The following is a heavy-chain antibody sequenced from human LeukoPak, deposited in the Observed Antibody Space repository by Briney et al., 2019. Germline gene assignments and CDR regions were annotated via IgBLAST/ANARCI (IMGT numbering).Heavy chain of an antibody. V-gene: IGHV3-21*01. CDR2: ISSSSSYI. CDR3: ARGAGVAAAPHLFDP. D-gene: IGHD6-13*01. J-gene: IGHJ5*02. CDR1: GFTFSSYS. Sequence: PGGSLRLSCAASGFTFSSYSMNWVRQAPGKGLEWVSSISSSSSYIYYADSVKGRFTISRDNAKNSLYLQMNSLRAEDTAVYYCARGAGVAAAPHLFDPWGQGTLVTISS.